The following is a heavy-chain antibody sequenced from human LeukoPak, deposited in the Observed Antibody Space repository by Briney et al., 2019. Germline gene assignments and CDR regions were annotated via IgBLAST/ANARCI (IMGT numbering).Heavy chain of an antibody. J-gene: IGHJ6*02. CDR1: GFTFSSYS. CDR2: ISSSSSTI. Sequence: GGSLRLSCAASGFTFSSYSMNWVRQAPGKGLEWVSYISSSSSTIYYADSVKGRFTISRDNSKNTLYLQMNSLRAEDTAVYYCARDTGGVAAKYYYYGMDVWGQGTTVTVSS. V-gene: IGHV3-48*01. D-gene: IGHD2-15*01. CDR3: ARDTGGVAAKYYYYGMDV.